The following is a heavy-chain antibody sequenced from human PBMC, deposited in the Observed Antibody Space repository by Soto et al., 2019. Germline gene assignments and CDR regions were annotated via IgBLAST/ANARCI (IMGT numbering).Heavy chain of an antibody. V-gene: IGHV3-30-3*01. CDR1: GFNFSSYA. CDR3: ARDGGELLWFGVFDY. Sequence: GGSLRLSCAASGFNFSSYAMHWVRQAPGKGLEWVAVISYDGSNKYYADSVKGRFTISRDNSKNTLYLQMNSLRAEDTAVYYCARDGGELLWFGVFDYWGQGTLVTVSS. J-gene: IGHJ4*02. D-gene: IGHD3-10*01. CDR2: ISYDGSNK.